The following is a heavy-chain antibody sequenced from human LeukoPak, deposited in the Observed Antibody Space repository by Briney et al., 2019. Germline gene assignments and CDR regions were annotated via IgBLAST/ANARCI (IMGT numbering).Heavy chain of an antibody. CDR2: ISAYNGNT. Sequence: GASVKVSCKASGYTFTRYGFSWVRQAPGQGLEWMGWISAYNGNTNYAQKLQGRVTMTTDTSTSTAYMELRSLRSDDTAVYYCARDLLPGYDKNYFDYWGQGTLVTVSS. V-gene: IGHV1-18*01. CDR3: ARDLLPGYDKNYFDY. CDR1: GYTFTRYG. D-gene: IGHD5-12*01. J-gene: IGHJ4*02.